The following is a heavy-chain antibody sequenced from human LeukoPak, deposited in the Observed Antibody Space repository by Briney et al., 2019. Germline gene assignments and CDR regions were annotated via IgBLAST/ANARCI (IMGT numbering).Heavy chain of an antibody. J-gene: IGHJ4*02. V-gene: IGHV1-18*01. CDR1: GYTFTSFG. Sequence: GASVKVSCKVSGYTFTSFGISWVRQAPGQGLEWVGWISAYNGHTNSVQNLQGRVTMTTDTSTSTAYMELGSLTSDDTAVYYCARDQVVGATAGTFDYWGQGTLVTVSS. D-gene: IGHD1-26*01. CDR2: ISAYNGHT. CDR3: ARDQVVGATAGTFDY.